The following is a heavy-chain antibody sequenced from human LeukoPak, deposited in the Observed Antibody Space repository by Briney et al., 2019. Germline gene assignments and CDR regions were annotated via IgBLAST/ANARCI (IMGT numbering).Heavy chain of an antibody. CDR1: GGSISSGDYY. Sequence: SETLSLTCTVSGGSISSGDYYWSWIRQPPGKGLEWIGYIYCSGSTYYNPSLKSRVTISVDTSKNQFSLKLSSVTAADTAVYYCARGGKQLVRYWFDPWGQGTLVTVSS. J-gene: IGHJ5*02. D-gene: IGHD6-13*01. CDR2: IYCSGST. CDR3: ARGGKQLVRYWFDP. V-gene: IGHV4-30-4*01.